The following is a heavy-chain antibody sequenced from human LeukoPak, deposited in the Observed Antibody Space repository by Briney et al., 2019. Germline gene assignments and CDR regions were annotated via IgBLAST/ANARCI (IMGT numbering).Heavy chain of an antibody. CDR2: ITATTNTR. CDR3: ARDLGLRRNGYNPFDQ. D-gene: IGHD5-24*01. J-gene: IGHJ4*02. CDR1: GFTFSNAW. Sequence: GGSLRLSCAASGFTFSNAWMSWVRQTPGKGLEWISSITATTNTREYADSVEGRFSISRDNGKNSMDLQMNSLRVEDTAVYYCARDLGLRRNGYNPFDQWGQGILVTVSS. V-gene: IGHV3-48*01.